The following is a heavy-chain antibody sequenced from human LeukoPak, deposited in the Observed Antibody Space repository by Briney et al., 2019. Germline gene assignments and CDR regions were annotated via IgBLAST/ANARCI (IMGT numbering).Heavy chain of an antibody. Sequence: PGGSLRLSCAASGFTFSSYAMSWVRQAPGKGLEWVSSISSSSSYIYYADSVKGRFTISRDNAKNSLYLQMNSLRAEDTAVYYCARGYYGSGSYRCPIDYWGQGTLVTVSS. V-gene: IGHV3-21*01. CDR1: GFTFSSYA. CDR3: ARGYYGSGSYRCPIDY. J-gene: IGHJ4*02. CDR2: ISSSSSYI. D-gene: IGHD3-10*01.